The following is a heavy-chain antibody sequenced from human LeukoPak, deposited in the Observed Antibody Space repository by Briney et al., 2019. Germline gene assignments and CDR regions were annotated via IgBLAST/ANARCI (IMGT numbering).Heavy chain of an antibody. CDR3: ARDRYDSVYNWLDP. CDR2: IYSSGST. V-gene: IGHV4-4*07. Sequence: SETLSLTSTVSGGSISNSYWSWIRQPAGKGLEWIGRIYSSGSTNYNPSLKSRVTMSVDTSKNQFSLKLTSVTAADTAVYYCARDRYDSVYNWLDPWGQGTLVTVSS. CDR1: GGSISNSY. D-gene: IGHD3-22*01. J-gene: IGHJ5*02.